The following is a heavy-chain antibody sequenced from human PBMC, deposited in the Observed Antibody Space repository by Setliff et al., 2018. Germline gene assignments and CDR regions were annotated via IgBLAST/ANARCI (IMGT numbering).Heavy chain of an antibody. Sequence: GGSLRLSCAASGFTFDDYDMHWVRQVIGKGLEWVSGIGSAGDTYYPGSVKGRFTISRENGKNSLYLQMNSLRAGDTGVYYCARAPGYGSGNYYYFYYSMDVWGQGTTVTVSS. D-gene: IGHD3-10*01. J-gene: IGHJ6*02. CDR1: GFTFDDYD. V-gene: IGHV3-13*01. CDR2: IGSAGDT. CDR3: ARAPGYGSGNYYYFYYSMDV.